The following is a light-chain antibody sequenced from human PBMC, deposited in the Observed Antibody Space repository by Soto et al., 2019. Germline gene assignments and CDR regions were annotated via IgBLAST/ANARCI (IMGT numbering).Light chain of an antibody. CDR3: QHYAGAPWA. J-gene: IGKJ1*01. CDR1: QGINKY. CDR2: GAS. V-gene: IGKV1-27*01. Sequence: DIQMTQSPSSLSASVGDRVTITCRASQGINKYLAWYQKRPGKPPKVLIYGASTLHSGVPPRFSGSGSGTDFILTINGLQPEDVASYYCQHYAGAPWAFGQGTNVDI.